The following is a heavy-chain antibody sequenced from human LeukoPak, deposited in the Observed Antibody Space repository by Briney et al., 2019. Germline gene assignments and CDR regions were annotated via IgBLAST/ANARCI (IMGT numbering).Heavy chain of an antibody. J-gene: IGHJ4*02. D-gene: IGHD5-24*01. V-gene: IGHV1-69*04. Sequence: SVKVSCKASGGTFSSYAITWVRQAPGQGPEWMGRIIPILAKTDYAQNFQGRVTITADKSTNTAYMELSSLRSEDTAMFYCAASSLRWVPPTDWGQGTLVTVSS. CDR3: AASSLRWVPPTD. CDR2: IIPILAKT. CDR1: GGTFSSYA.